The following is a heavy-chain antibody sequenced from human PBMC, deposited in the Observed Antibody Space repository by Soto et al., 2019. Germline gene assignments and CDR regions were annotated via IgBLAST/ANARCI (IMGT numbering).Heavy chain of an antibody. CDR2: ISSNGGTT. V-gene: IGHV3-64*01. CDR3: VRRVSGNYDY. Sequence: EVQLAESGGGMVQPRGSLRLSCVASGFTFSSYEMHWVRQAPGKGLEYVSSISSNGGTTYYGNSVKGRFTISRDNSKNTLHLQMCSLRAEDMAAYYCVRRVSGNYDYWGQGTLVTVSS. J-gene: IGHJ4*02. CDR1: GFTFSSYE. D-gene: IGHD1-7*01.